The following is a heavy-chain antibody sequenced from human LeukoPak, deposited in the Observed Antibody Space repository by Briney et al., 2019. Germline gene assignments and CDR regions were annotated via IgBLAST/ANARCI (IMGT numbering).Heavy chain of an antibody. CDR1: GYTLTELS. D-gene: IGHD3-22*01. V-gene: IGHV1-24*01. J-gene: IGHJ4*02. CDR2: FDPEDGET. CDR3: ATGTYYYDSSGYYVLDY. Sequence: ASVKVSCKVSGYTLTELSMHWVRQAPGKGLEWMGGFDPEDGETIYAQKFRGRVTMTEDTSTDTAYMELSSLRSEDTAVYYCATGTYYYDSSGYYVLDYWGQGTLVTVSS.